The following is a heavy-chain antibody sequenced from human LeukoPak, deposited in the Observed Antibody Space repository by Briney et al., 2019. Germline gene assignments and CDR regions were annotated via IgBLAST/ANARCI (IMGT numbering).Heavy chain of an antibody. CDR2: IYYSGST. CDR3: ASGLSGEFAD. CDR1: GGSISSYY. J-gene: IGHJ4*02. V-gene: IGHV4-59*01. D-gene: IGHD7-27*01. Sequence: PSETLSLTCTVSGGSISSYYWSWIRQPPGKGLEWIGYIYYSGSTNYNPSLKSRVTISVDTSKNQFSLKLSSVTAADTAVYYCASGLSGEFADWGQGTLVTVSS.